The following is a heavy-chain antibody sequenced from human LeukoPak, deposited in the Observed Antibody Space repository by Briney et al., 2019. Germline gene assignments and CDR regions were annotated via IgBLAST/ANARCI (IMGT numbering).Heavy chain of an antibody. J-gene: IGHJ4*02. CDR1: GFTFSSYS. CDR2: XSSSSSYI. D-gene: IGHD2-2*01. V-gene: IGHV3-21*01. Sequence: GGSLRLSCAASGFTFSSYSMNWVRQAPGKGLEXXXXXSSSSSYIYYADSVKGRFTIPRDNAKNSLYLQMNSLRAEDTAVYYCARLGGIVVVPAAMFDYWGQGTLVTVSS. CDR3: ARLGGIVVVPAAMFDY.